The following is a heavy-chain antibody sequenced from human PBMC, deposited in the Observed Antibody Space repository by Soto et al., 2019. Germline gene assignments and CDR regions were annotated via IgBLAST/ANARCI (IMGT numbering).Heavy chain of an antibody. Sequence: AETLCLTCIVSGGSISSSSYYWGGIRQPPGKGLEWIGSIYYSGSTYYNPSLKSRVTISVDTSKNQFSLKLSSVTAADTAVYYCATWAPNYGMDVWGQGTTVTVSS. J-gene: IGHJ6*02. V-gene: IGHV4-39*01. CDR3: ATWAPNYGMDV. D-gene: IGHD1-26*01. CDR2: IYYSGST. CDR1: GGSISSSSYY.